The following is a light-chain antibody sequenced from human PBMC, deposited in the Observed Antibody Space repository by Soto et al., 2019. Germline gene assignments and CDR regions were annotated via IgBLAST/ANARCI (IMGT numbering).Light chain of an antibody. V-gene: IGKV1-39*01. J-gene: IGKJ2*01. CDR1: QSIANY. Sequence: DLQMTQSPSSLSASVGDRVTITCRASQSIANYLNWYRQKPGKAPNLLISAASSLQSGLPARFSGSGSGTDFTLTISSLQPEDFATYYCQQSYSIPYTFGQGTNLEIQ. CDR3: QQSYSIPYT. CDR2: AAS.